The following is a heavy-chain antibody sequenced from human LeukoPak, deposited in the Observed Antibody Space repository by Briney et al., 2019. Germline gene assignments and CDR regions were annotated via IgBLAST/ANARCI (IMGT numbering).Heavy chain of an antibody. V-gene: IGHV3-21*01. D-gene: IGHD2-8*01. CDR2: ISSSSTYI. Sequence: NPGGSLRLSCAASGFTFSSYSMNWVRQAPGKGLEWVSSISSSSTYIYYVDSVKGRFTISRDNAENSLYLQMNSLTAEDTAVYYCAREGMVQEDYWGQGTLVTVSS. J-gene: IGHJ4*02. CDR3: AREGMVQEDY. CDR1: GFTFSSYS.